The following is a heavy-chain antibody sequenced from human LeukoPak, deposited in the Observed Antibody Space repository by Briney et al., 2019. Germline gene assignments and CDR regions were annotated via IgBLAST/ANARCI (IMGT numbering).Heavy chain of an antibody. J-gene: IGHJ4*02. CDR1: GGSISSYY. D-gene: IGHD7-27*01. CDR2: IYYSGST. V-gene: IGHV4-59*08. CDR3: ARRAWGYFFDY. Sequence: SETLSLTCTVSGGSISSYYWSWIRQPPGKGLEWIGYIYYSGSTNYNPSLKSRVTISVDTSKNQFSLKLSSVTAADTAVYYCARRAWGYFFDYWGQGTLVTVSS.